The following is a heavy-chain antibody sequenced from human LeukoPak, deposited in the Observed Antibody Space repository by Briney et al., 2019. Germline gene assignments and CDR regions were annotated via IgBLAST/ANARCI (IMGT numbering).Heavy chain of an antibody. V-gene: IGHV1-46*01. J-gene: IGHJ5*02. D-gene: IGHD2-15*01. Sequence: ASVKVSCKASGGTFSSYAISWVRQAPGQGLEWMGIINPSGGSTSYAQKFQGRVTMTRDTSTSTVYMELSSLRSEDTAVYYCARVATDGYCSGGSCYSLDWFDPWGQGTLVTVSS. CDR3: ARVATDGYCSGGSCYSLDWFDP. CDR1: GGTFSSYA. CDR2: INPSGGST.